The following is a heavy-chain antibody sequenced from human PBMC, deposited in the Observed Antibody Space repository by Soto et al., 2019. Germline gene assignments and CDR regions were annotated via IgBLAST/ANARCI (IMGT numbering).Heavy chain of an antibody. D-gene: IGHD1-26*01. CDR3: ARGVTSGSFPPFDR. J-gene: IGHJ4*02. CDR1: GGTFNSYS. V-gene: IGHV1-69*14. Sequence: QVQLVQSGAEVKTPGSSVKVSCKASGGTFNSYSFSWVRQAPGQGLEWMGGLSPIFGDPNYAQTFLDRVTITADKFTSTVYLELSSLRSEDTAVYYCARGVTSGSFPPFDRWGQGTLVTVSS. CDR2: LSPIFGDP.